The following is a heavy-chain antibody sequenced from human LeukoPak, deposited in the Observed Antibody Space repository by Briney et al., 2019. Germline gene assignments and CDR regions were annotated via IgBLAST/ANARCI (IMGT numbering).Heavy chain of an antibody. CDR3: AKAIHSSSSGVVDY. D-gene: IGHD6-6*01. CDR2: IRYDGSNK. Sequence: PGGSLRLSCAASGFTFSNYAMHWVRQAPGKGREWVTFIRYDGSNKYYAESVKGRFTISRDNSKNTLYLQMSSLRAEDTAVYYCAKAIHSSSSGVVDYWGQGTLVTVSS. J-gene: IGHJ4*02. V-gene: IGHV3-30*02. CDR1: GFTFSNYA.